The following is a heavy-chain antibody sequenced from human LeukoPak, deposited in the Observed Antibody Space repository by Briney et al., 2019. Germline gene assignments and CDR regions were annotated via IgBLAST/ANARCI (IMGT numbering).Heavy chain of an antibody. Sequence: GVSLRLFCAASGYTFSIYAERWVRQARGKGLQGVSSITSRCERTWYVASVKERFTISRDNSENALYLQMHSLRAEDTAVYYCARDRPNYYGSDGHYYRRDGDYWGRGTLISVSS. CDR1: GYTFSIYA. D-gene: IGHD3-22*01. CDR2: ITSRCERT. J-gene: IGHJ4*02. V-gene: IGHV3-23*01. CDR3: ARDRPNYYGSDGHYYRRDGDY.